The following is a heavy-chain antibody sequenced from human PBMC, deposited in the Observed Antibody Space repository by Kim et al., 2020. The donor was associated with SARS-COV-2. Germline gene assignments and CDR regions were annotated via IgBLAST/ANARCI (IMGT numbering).Heavy chain of an antibody. CDR3: ARIETDYGGGGFYC. Sequence: GGSLRLSCAASGFTFSGYSMNWVRQAPGKGLEWVSSISRSSSYIYYADSVKGRFTISRDNAKNSLYLQMNSLRAEDTAVYYCARIETDYGGGGFYCWGQG. D-gene: IGHD4-17*01. V-gene: IGHV3-21*01. J-gene: IGHJ4*02. CDR1: GFTFSGYS. CDR2: ISRSSSYI.